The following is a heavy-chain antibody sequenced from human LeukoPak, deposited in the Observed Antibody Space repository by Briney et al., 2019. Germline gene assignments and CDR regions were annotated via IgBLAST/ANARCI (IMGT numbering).Heavy chain of an antibody. CDR2: ITPLLDKA. CDR3: ARDRVAISGAGFDS. D-gene: IGHD6-19*01. V-gene: IGHV1-69*08. Sequence: SVKVSCEASGGSFNSYILSWVRQAPGQGLEWMGRITPLLDKADYAQKFQGRITITADSSTSTAYMELSSLRSDDTAVYYCARDRVAISGAGFDSWGQGTLVIVSS. J-gene: IGHJ5*01. CDR1: GGSFNSYI.